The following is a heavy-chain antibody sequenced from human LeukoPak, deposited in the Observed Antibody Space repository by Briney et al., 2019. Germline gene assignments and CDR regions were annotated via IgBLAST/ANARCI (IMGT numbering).Heavy chain of an antibody. CDR3: AKRFGSTWYYLDS. V-gene: IGHV3-11*01. D-gene: IGHD6-13*01. Sequence: GGSLRLSCAASGFMFRDYHMSWIRQAPGKGLEWVSNIRSGGTTISYADSVKGRFTISRDNSKNTLYLQMNSLRAVDTAVYYCAKRFGSTWYYLDSWGQGTLVTVSS. J-gene: IGHJ4*02. CDR1: GFMFRDYH. CDR2: IRSGGTTI.